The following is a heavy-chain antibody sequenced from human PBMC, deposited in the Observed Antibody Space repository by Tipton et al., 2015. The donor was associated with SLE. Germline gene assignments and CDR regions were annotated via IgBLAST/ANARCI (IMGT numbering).Heavy chain of an antibody. Sequence: TLSLTCTVSGGSISSYYWSWIRQPPGKGLEWIGYIYYSGSTNYNPSLKSRVTISVDTSKNQFSLKLSSVTAADTAVYYCARTITYYDFWSGYYKGAFDYWGQGTLVTVSS. CDR3: ARTITYYDFWSGYYKGAFDY. J-gene: IGHJ4*02. CDR2: IYYSGST. D-gene: IGHD3-3*01. CDR1: GGSISSYY. V-gene: IGHV4-59*01.